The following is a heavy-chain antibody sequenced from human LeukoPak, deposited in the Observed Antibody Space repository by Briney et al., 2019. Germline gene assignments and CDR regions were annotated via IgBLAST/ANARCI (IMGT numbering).Heavy chain of an antibody. CDR2: VTGTGGTT. CDR1: GFTFSSYA. D-gene: IGHD6-13*01. CDR3: ARGQPLDY. V-gene: IGHV3-23*01. Sequence: PGGSLRLSCAASGFTFSSYAMSWVRQPPGKGLEWVSTVTGTGGTTYYADSVKGRFTISRDNSKNTLYLQMNSLRAEDMAVYFCARGQPLDYWGQGTLVTVSS. J-gene: IGHJ4*02.